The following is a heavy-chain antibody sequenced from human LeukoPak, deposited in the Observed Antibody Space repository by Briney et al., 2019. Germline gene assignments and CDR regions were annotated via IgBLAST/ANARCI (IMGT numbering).Heavy chain of an antibody. J-gene: IGHJ4*02. Sequence: SETLSLTCTVSGGSISSYYWSWIRQPPGKGLEWIGYIYYSGCTNYNPSLKSRVTISVDTSKNQFSLKLSSVTAADTAVYYCARFRGVGARAVTRYYFDYWGQGTLVTVSS. V-gene: IGHV4-59*08. D-gene: IGHD1-26*01. CDR2: IYYSGCT. CDR1: GGSISSYY. CDR3: ARFRGVGARAVTRYYFDY.